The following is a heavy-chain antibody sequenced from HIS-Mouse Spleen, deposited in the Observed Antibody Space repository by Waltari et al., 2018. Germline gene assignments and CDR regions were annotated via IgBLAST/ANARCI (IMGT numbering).Heavy chain of an antibody. D-gene: IGHD6-13*01. CDR2: IYYSGST. J-gene: IGHJ2*01. CDR1: GGSTSSCCYS. V-gene: IGHV4-39*07. CDR3: AREIPYSSSWYDWYFDL. Sequence: QLQLQESGPGLVKPSETLSLTCPVPGGSTSSCCYSWAWIRQPPGKGLEWIGSIYYSGSTYYNPSLKSRVTISVDTSKNQFSLKLSSVTAADTAVYYCAREIPYSSSWYDWYFDLWGRGTLVTVSS.